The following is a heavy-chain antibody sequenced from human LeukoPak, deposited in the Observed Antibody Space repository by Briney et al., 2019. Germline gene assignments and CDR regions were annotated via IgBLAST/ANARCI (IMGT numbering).Heavy chain of an antibody. CDR3: ARGRTRMVRGGSGMDV. CDR1: GGSFSGYY. CDR2: INHSGST. D-gene: IGHD3-10*01. J-gene: IGHJ6*02. V-gene: IGHV4-34*01. Sequence: SETLSLTCAVYGGSFSGYYWSWIRQPPGKGLEWIGEINHSGSTNYNPSLKSRVTISVDTSKNQFSLTLSSVTAADTAVYYCARGRTRMVRGGSGMDVWGQGTTVTVSS.